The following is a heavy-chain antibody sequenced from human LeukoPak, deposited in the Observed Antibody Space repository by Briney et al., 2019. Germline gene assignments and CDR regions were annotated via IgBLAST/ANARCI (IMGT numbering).Heavy chain of an antibody. CDR1: GASISDYY. Sequence: SETLSLTCTVSGASISDYYLNWIRQPPGKGLEWIGYIYYSGSTAYNPSLKSRVTISLDTSKNQFSLKLSSVTAADTAVYYCARDFNYWGQGTLVTVSS. CDR2: IYYSGST. V-gene: IGHV4-59*01. CDR3: ARDFNY. J-gene: IGHJ4*02.